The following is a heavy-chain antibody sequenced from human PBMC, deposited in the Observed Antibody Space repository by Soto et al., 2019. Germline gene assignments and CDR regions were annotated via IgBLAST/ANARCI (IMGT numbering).Heavy chain of an antibody. CDR3: ARAAPRAPPDYGYYYFDC. CDR2: ISAYNGNT. V-gene: IGHV1-18*01. J-gene: IGHJ4*02. Sequence: QVQLVQSGAEVKKPGASVKVSCKASGYTFTSYGISWVRQAPGQGLEWMGWISAYNGNTNYEKQRQGRGTLTTDTSTSTAYRELRSLRSEVTAGYYCARAAPRAPPDYGYYYFDCWGQGTLVTVSS. D-gene: IGHD4-17*01. CDR1: GYTFTSYG.